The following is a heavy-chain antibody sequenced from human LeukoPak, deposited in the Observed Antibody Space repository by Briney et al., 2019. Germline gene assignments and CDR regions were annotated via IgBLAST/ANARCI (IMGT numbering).Heavy chain of an antibody. D-gene: IGHD3-10*01. CDR2: ISNSGGGT. V-gene: IGHV3-23*01. CDR3: AKVMKGSERLTMVRGVIIKTAGLYYMDV. Sequence: PGGSLRLSCAASGFTFSNYAMSWVRQAPGRGLEWVSVISNSGGGTYYADSVKGRFTISRDNSKNTVYLQMNSLRAEDTAVYYCAKVMKGSERLTMVRGVIIKTAGLYYMDVWGKGTTVTVSS. CDR1: GFTFSNYA. J-gene: IGHJ6*03.